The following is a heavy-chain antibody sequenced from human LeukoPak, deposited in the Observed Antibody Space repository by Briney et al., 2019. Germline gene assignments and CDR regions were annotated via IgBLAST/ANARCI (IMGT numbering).Heavy chain of an antibody. J-gene: IGHJ4*02. V-gene: IGHV3-48*03. CDR2: ISSSGSTI. CDR1: GFTFSSYE. CDR3: ARQAFSTYYDFWSGPTNFDY. Sequence: GSLRLSCAASGFTFSSYEMNWVRQAPGKGLEWVSYISSSGSTIYYADSVKGRFTISRDNAKNSLYLQMNSLRAEDTAVYYCARQAFSTYYDFWSGPTNFDYWGQGTLVTVSS. D-gene: IGHD3-3*01.